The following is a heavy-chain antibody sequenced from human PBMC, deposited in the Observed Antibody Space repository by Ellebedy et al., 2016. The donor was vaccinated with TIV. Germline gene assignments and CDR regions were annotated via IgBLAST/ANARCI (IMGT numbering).Heavy chain of an antibody. J-gene: IGHJ4*02. CDR1: GGSISSYY. CDR2: IYYSGST. V-gene: IGHV4-59*01. CDR3: AAGPRTIFGVVTAFDY. D-gene: IGHD3-3*01. Sequence: SETLSLXXTVSGGSISSYYWSWIRQPPGKGLEWIGYIYYSGSTNYNPSLKSRVTISVDTSKNQFSLKLSSVTAADTAVYYCAAGPRTIFGVVTAFDYWGQGTLVTVSS.